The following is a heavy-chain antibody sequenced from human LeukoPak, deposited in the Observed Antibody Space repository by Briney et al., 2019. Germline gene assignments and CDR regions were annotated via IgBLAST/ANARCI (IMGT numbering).Heavy chain of an antibody. CDR3: AREIGRNSSGYQLFDY. J-gene: IGHJ4*02. V-gene: IGHV4-34*01. Sequence: SETLSLTCAVYGGSFSGYYWSWIRQPPGKGLEWIGEINHSGSTNYNPSLKSRVTISVDASKNQFSLKLSPVTAADTAVYYCAREIGRNSSGYQLFDYWGQGTLVTVSS. CDR2: INHSGST. D-gene: IGHD6-19*01. CDR1: GGSFSGYY.